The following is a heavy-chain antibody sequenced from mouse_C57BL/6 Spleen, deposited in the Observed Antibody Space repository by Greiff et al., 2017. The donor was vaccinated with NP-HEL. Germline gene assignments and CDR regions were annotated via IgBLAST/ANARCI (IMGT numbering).Heavy chain of an antibody. Sequence: EVKLMESGGGLVKPGGSLKLSCAASGFTFREYGMHWVRPAPEKGLEGVSYMSSDSSTNYYADTVKCRFTISRDNAKNTLFLQMTSLRSEDTAMYYCARPDYYGSSHFDYWGQGTTLTVSS. J-gene: IGHJ2*01. CDR2: MSSDSSTN. CDR3: ARPDYYGSSHFDY. CDR1: GFTFREYG. D-gene: IGHD1-1*01. V-gene: IGHV5-17*01.